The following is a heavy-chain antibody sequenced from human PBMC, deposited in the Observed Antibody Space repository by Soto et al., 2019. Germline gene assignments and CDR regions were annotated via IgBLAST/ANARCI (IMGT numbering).Heavy chain of an antibody. CDR1: GGSCSGYY. CDR2: INHSGST. CDR3: ASLITRYSSSSFISRWFDP. D-gene: IGHD6-13*01. V-gene: IGHV4-34*01. J-gene: IGHJ5*02. Sequence: ASETLSLTCAVYGGSCSGYYWSWIRQPPGKGLEWIGEINHSGSTNYNPSLKSRVTISVDTSKNQFSLKLSSVTAADTAVYYCASLITRYSSSSFISRWFDPWGQGTLVTVSS.